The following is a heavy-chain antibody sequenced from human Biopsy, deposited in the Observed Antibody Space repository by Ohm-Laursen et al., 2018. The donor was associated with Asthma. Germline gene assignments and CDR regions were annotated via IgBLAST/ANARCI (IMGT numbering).Heavy chain of an antibody. CDR2: INGDGSST. CDR3: ARGYDSSS. J-gene: IGHJ5*02. Sequence: SLRLSCAASGFTFSHYWMHWVRHAPGKGLVWVSRINGDGSSTSYADSVKGRFTISRDNAKKKLSLQMNSLRAEDTAVYYCARGYDSSSWGQGTPVTVSS. V-gene: IGHV3-74*01. D-gene: IGHD6-6*01. CDR1: GFTFSHYW.